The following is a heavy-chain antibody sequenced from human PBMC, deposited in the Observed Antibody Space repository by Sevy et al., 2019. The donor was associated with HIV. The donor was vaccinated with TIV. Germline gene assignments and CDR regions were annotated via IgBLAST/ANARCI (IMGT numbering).Heavy chain of an antibody. J-gene: IGHJ4*02. V-gene: IGHV3-11*01. CDR2: ISGSGNTI. D-gene: IGHD1-26*01. CDR1: GFIFSDYY. CDR3: ARAGGSWALRY. Sequence: GGSLRLSCAASGFIFSDYYMSWIRQAPGKGLEWVSYISGSGNTIYYTDSVKGRFTISGDNAKDSRYLQMNGLRAEDTAGYYCARAGGSWALRYWGQGSLVTVSS.